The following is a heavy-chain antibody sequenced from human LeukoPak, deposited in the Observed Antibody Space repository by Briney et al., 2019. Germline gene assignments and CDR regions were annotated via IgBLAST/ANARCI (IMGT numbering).Heavy chain of an antibody. CDR3: ATWTSDFDY. CDR2: ISGSGGST. D-gene: IGHD3/OR15-3a*01. CDR1: GFTFSSYV. Sequence: GGSLRLSCAVSGFTFSSYVMIWVRQAPGKGLEWVSAISGSGGSTYYADSVKGRFTISRDNSKTTLYLQMNSLRAEDTAVYYCATWTSDFDYWGQGTLVTVSS. V-gene: IGHV3-23*01. J-gene: IGHJ4*02.